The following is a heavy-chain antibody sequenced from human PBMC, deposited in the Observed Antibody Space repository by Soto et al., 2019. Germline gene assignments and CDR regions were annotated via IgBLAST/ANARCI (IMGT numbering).Heavy chain of an antibody. V-gene: IGHV3-74*01. CDR1: GFTFSSYW. CDR2: INSDGSSI. J-gene: IGHJ4*02. Sequence: EVQLVESGGGLVQPGGSLRLSCAASGFTFSSYWMHWVRQAPGKGLVWVSRINSDGSSISYADSVKGRFTISRDNAKNTLYLQMNSQRVEDTAVYYCARETGYSSGWRQDYWGQGTLVAVSS. CDR3: ARETGYSSGWRQDY. D-gene: IGHD6-19*01.